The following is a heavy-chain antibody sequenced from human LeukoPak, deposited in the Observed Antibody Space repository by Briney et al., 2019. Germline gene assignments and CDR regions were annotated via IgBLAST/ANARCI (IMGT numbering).Heavy chain of an antibody. Sequence: PSETLSLTCAVSGGSISSGGYSWNWIRQPPGKGLEWIGYIYYSGSTNYNPSLKSRVTISVDTSKNQFSLKLSSVTAADTAVYYCARAAYSGSYHSDYWGQGTLVTVSS. CDR2: IYYSGST. V-gene: IGHV4-61*08. J-gene: IGHJ4*02. CDR1: GGSISSGGYS. D-gene: IGHD1-26*01. CDR3: ARAAYSGSYHSDY.